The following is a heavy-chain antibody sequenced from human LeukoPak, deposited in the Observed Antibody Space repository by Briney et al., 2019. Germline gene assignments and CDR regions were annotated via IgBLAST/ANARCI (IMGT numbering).Heavy chain of an antibody. D-gene: IGHD3-10*01. CDR1: GGSFSGYY. J-gene: IGHJ4*02. V-gene: IGHV4-34*01. Sequence: SETLSLTCAVYGGSFSGYYWSWIRQPPGKGLEWIGEINHSGSTNYNPSLKSRVTISVDTSKNQFSLKLSSVTAADTAVYYCARGNRGRAIDCWGQGTLVTVSS. CDR2: INHSGST. CDR3: ARGNRGRAIDC.